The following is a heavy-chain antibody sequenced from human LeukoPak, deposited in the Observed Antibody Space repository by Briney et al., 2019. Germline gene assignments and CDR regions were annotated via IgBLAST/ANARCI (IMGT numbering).Heavy chain of an antibody. CDR1: GYSFTSYW. J-gene: IGHJ4*02. D-gene: IGHD3-10*01. V-gene: IGHV5-51*01. CDR3: ARLGGSGSPDY. Sequence: GESLKISCKDSGYSFTSYWIGWVRQMPGKGLEWMGIIYPGDSNPRYSPSFQGQVIISADKSISTAYVQWSSLKASDTAMYYCARLGGSGSPDYWGQGTLVTVSS. CDR2: IYPGDSNP.